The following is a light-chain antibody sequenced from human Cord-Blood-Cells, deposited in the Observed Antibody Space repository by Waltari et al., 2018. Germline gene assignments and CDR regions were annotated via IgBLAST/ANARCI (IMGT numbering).Light chain of an antibody. Sequence: QSALTQPASVSGSPGQSITISCTGTSSDVGSYNLVSWYQQHPGKAPKLMIYEGSKRPSGVSNRFSGSKCGNTASLTISGLQAEDEADYYCCSYAGSSTWAFGGGTKLTVL. J-gene: IGLJ3*02. V-gene: IGLV2-23*01. CDR3: CSYAGSSTWA. CDR1: SSDVGSYNL. CDR2: EGS.